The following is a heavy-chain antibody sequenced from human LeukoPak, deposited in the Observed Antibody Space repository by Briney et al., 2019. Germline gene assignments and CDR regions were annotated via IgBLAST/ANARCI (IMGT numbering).Heavy chain of an antibody. CDR1: GFTFSRYY. Sequence: GGSLRLSCAASGFTFSRYYMVWVRQAPGKELEYVALITKNGGNTFYANSVKGRFTISRDDSKNTLFLQMGSLRLEDMAVYYCRAVGDTDDYWGQGTLVTVSS. J-gene: IGHJ4*02. V-gene: IGHV3-64*01. D-gene: IGHD1-26*01. CDR3: RAVGDTDDY. CDR2: ITKNGGNT.